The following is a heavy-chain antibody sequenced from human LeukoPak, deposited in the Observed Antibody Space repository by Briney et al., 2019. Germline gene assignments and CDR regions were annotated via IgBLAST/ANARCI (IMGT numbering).Heavy chain of an antibody. CDR1: GFTFSGYS. CDR3: ARDREVVTPVGYYYYYMDV. V-gene: IGHV3-48*01. CDR2: ISSSVYTI. Sequence: GGSLRLSCAVSGFTFSGYSMNWVRQAPGKGLEWVSYISSSVYTIYYADSVKGRFTISRDNAKNSLYLQMNSLRAEDTAVYYCARDREVVTPVGYYYYYMDVWGKGTTVTVSS. J-gene: IGHJ6*03. D-gene: IGHD4-23*01.